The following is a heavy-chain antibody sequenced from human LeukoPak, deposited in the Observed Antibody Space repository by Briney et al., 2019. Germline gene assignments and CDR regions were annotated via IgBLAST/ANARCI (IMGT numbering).Heavy chain of an antibody. J-gene: IGHJ5*02. CDR2: IFPGGAT. Sequence: GGSLRLTCEDSGFTFSSYSMNWVRQAPGKGLEWVSLIFPGGATYYADSVKGRFSISRDNSENTLYLQMNSLRAEDTAVYYCARGGNYWPQWWLDPWGRGTLVSVSS. D-gene: IGHD1-26*01. CDR1: GFTFSSYS. CDR3: ARGGNYWPQWWLDP. V-gene: IGHV3-53*01.